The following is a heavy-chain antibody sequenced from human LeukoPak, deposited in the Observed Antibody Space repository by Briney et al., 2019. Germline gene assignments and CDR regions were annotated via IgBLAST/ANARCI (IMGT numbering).Heavy chain of an antibody. V-gene: IGHV4-39*02. CDR2: IYHSGTT. Sequence: SETLSLTCTVSGASISSNVHYWGWIRQPPGKGLEWIGSIYHSGTTYYNTSLQSRVTISVDTSMSHFSLRLSSVTAADTAVYSCARLASYGFIDYWGQRTLVTVSS. J-gene: IGHJ4*02. CDR1: GASISSNVHY. CDR3: ARLASYGFIDY. D-gene: IGHD5-18*01.